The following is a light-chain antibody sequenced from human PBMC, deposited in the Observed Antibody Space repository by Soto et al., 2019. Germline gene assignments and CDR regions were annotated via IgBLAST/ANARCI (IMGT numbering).Light chain of an antibody. CDR2: GAS. V-gene: IGKV3D-15*01. J-gene: IGKJ1*01. Sequence: EIVMTQSPATLSVSPGERATLSCRASQSVTSNLAWYQQKPGRAPRLLIYGASTRATGIPARFTGSGSGTVFTLTISSLDPEDFAVYYCQQRSDWPPTFGQGTKVDIK. CDR3: QQRSDWPPT. CDR1: QSVTSN.